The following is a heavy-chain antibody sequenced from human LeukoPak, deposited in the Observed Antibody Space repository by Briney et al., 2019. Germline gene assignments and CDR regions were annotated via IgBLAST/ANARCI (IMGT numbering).Heavy chain of an antibody. Sequence: ASVKVSCKASGYTFTSYAIHWVRQAPGQRLEWMGWINAGNGNTKYLQKFQGRVTITRDTSASTAYMELSSLRSEDTGVYYCAREGGQWLPLDYWGQGTLVTVSS. D-gene: IGHD6-19*01. CDR1: GYTFTSYA. CDR2: INAGNGNT. J-gene: IGHJ4*02. CDR3: AREGGQWLPLDY. V-gene: IGHV1-3*01.